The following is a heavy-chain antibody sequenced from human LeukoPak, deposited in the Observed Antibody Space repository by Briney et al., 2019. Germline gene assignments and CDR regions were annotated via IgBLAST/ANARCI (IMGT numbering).Heavy chain of an antibody. Sequence: PSETLSLTCAVYGGSFSGYYWSWIRQPPGKGLEWIGEINHSGSTNYNPSLKSRATISVDTSKNQFSLKLSSVTAADTAVYYCARAPDTMTSDAFDIWGQGTMVTVSS. CDR2: INHSGST. V-gene: IGHV4-34*01. J-gene: IGHJ3*02. D-gene: IGHD3-22*01. CDR1: GGSFSGYY. CDR3: ARAPDTMTSDAFDI.